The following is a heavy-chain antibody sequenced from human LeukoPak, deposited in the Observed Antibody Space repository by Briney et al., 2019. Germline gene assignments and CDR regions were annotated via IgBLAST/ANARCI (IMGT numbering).Heavy chain of an antibody. V-gene: IGHV1-2*02. CDR3: ARAARRYQLLNWFDP. D-gene: IGHD2-2*01. CDR2: INPNSGGT. J-gene: IGHJ5*02. CDR1: GYTFTGYY. Sequence: ASVKVSCKASGYTFTGYYMHWVRQAPGQGLEWMGWINPNSGGTNYAQKFQGRVTMTRDTSISTAYMELSRLRSDDTAVYYCARAARRYQLLNWFDPWGQGTLVTVSS.